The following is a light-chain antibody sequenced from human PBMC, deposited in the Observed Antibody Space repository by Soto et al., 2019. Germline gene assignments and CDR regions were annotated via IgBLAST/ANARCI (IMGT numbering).Light chain of an antibody. CDR2: ANN. J-gene: IGLJ2*01. CDR1: SSNFGAGYD. CDR3: QSYDIHLSASLV. Sequence: QSVLTQPPSVSGAPGQRVTISCTGSSSNFGAGYDVHWYQQLPGTAPKLLIYANNNRPSGIPDRFSGSKSGTSASLAITGLQAEDEADYYCQSYDIHLSASLVFGGGTQLTV. V-gene: IGLV1-40*01.